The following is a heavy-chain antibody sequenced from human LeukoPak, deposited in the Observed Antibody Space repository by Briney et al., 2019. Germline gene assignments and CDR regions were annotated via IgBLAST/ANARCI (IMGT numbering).Heavy chain of an antibody. CDR2: IYYSGST. D-gene: IGHD1-26*01. V-gene: IGHV4-59*01. J-gene: IGHJ4*02. CDR1: GGSISSYY. Sequence: NASETLSLTCTVSGGSISSYYWSWIRQPPGKGLEWIGYIYYSGSTNYNPSLKSRVTISVDTSKNQFSLKLSSVTAADTAVYYCARGGSGSYYYFDYWGQGTLVTVSS. CDR3: ARGGSGSYYYFDY.